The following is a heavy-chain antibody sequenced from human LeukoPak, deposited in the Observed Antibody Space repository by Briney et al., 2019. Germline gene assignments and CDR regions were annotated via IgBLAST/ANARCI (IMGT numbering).Heavy chain of an antibody. CDR3: ARASYYYDSSGYGPHDY. CDR2: IYPGDSDT. Sequence: GESLKISCKGSGYSFTSYWIGWVRQMPGKGLEWMGIIYPGDSDTRYSPSFQGQVTIPADKSISTAYLQWSSLKASDTAMYYCARASYYYDSSGYGPHDYWGQGTLVTVSS. CDR1: GYSFTSYW. J-gene: IGHJ4*02. V-gene: IGHV5-51*01. D-gene: IGHD3-22*01.